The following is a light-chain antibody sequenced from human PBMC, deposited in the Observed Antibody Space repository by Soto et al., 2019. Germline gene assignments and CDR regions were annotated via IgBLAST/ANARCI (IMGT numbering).Light chain of an antibody. CDR3: QQLNSYPWT. V-gene: IGKV1-9*01. J-gene: IGKJ2*02. CDR2: AAS. Sequence: IQLTQSPSSLSASVGDRVTITCRASQGISSYLAWYQQKPGKAPKLLIHAASTLQSGVPSRFSGSGSGTDFTLTSSSLQPEDFATYYCQQLNSYPWTFGQGTKLEIK. CDR1: QGISSY.